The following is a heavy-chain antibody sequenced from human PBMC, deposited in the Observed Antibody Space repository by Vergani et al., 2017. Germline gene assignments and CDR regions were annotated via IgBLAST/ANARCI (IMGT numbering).Heavy chain of an antibody. CDR2: VGFDGSDT. V-gene: IGHV3-74*01. J-gene: IGHJ4*02. D-gene: IGHD3-10*01. CDR3: ANEGSANRIRGWLDH. CDR1: GFPLSNAW. Sequence: EVQLVESGGGLVQPGGSLRLSCVASGFPLSNAWIHWVRQGPGKGLEWVSRVGFDGSDTVYADSVKGRFTISRDNSKNSLYLQMRSLRFDDTAVYYCANEGSANRIRGWLDHWGQGALVTVSS.